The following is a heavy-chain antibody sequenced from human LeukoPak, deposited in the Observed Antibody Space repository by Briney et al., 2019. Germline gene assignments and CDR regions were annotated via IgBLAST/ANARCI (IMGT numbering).Heavy chain of an antibody. CDR3: ARVSVTGDFDY. CDR1: GYTFTSYG. V-gene: IGHV1-18*01. CDR2: ISAHNGNT. Sequence: GASVKVSCKASGYTFTSYGISWVRQAPGQGLEWMGWISAHNGNTNYAQKLQGRVTMTTDTSTSTAYMEPRSLRSDDTAVYYCARVSVTGDFDYWGQGTLVTVSS. D-gene: IGHD7-27*01. J-gene: IGHJ4*02.